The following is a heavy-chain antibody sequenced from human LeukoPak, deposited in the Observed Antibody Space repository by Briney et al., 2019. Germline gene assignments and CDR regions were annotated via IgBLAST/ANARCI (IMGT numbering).Heavy chain of an antibody. CDR1: GFTFGSHA. V-gene: IGHV3-23*01. CDR3: AIMHPYYDGSGYWVQ. CDR2: ISTSGGSS. J-gene: IGHJ4*02. D-gene: IGHD3-22*01. Sequence: GGSLRLSCAASGFTFGSHAMSWVRQAPGKGLGWVSGISTSGGSSSYADSVKGRFTISRDNPRNTLYMEMNSLRAEDTALYYCAIMHPYYDGSGYWVQWGQGTLVTVSS.